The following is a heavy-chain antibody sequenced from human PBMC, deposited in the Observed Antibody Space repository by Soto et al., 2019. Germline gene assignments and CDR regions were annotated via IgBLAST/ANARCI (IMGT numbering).Heavy chain of an antibody. CDR1: GYSINSGFY. V-gene: IGHV4-38-2*01. J-gene: IGHJ4*02. CDR3: ARSTEATGTLKY. D-gene: IGHD6-13*01. Sequence: SETLSLTCAVSGYSINSGFYWGWIRQTPTEGLEWIASIYHTGSTFYNPSLESRASISVDTAKNQFSLKVNSVTAADTAIYYCARSTEATGTLKYWGQGIRVTVS. CDR2: IYHTGST.